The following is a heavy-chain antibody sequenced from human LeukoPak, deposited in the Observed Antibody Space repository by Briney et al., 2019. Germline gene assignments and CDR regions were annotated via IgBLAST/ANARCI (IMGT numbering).Heavy chain of an antibody. CDR1: GFTFDDYA. J-gene: IGHJ5*02. Sequence: PGRSLRLSCAASGFTFDDYAMHWVRQAPGKGLEWVSGISWNSGSIGYADSVKGRFTISRDNAKNSLYLQMNSLRAEDTALYYCAKDRGYSYGYGCFDPWGQGTLVTVSS. CDR2: ISWNSGSI. D-gene: IGHD5-18*01. V-gene: IGHV3-9*01. CDR3: AKDRGYSYGYGCFDP.